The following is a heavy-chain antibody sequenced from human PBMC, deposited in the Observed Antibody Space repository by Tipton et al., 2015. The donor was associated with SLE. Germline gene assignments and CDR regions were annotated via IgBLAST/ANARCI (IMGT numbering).Heavy chain of an antibody. Sequence: TLSLTCTVSGGSLSNFYWGWIRQPPGKGMQWIGYIFSSGGTSYNPSLKSRVTISVDASEKQFSLSLSSVTAADTAVYFCARLGYTYGLIGTFDIWGQGTMVTVS. D-gene: IGHD5-18*01. CDR1: GGSLSNFY. V-gene: IGHV4-4*08. J-gene: IGHJ3*02. CDR3: ARLGYTYGLIGTFDI. CDR2: IFSSGGT.